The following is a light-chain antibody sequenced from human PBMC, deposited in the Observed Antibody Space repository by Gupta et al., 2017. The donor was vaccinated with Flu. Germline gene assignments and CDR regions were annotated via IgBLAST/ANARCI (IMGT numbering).Light chain of an antibody. CDR3: QSYDTSAWV. Sequence: CTRSSGSIASNFVQWYQQRPGSSPSTLIYEDDQRPSGVPDRFSGSIDSPSNSASLTISELKAEDEADYYCQSYDTSAWVFGGGTKLTGL. CDR2: EDD. V-gene: IGLV6-57*01. CDR1: SGSIASNF. J-gene: IGLJ3*02.